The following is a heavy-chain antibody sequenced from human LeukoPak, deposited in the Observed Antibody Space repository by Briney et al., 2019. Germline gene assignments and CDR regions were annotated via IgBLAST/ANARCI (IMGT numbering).Heavy chain of an antibody. J-gene: IGHJ4*02. D-gene: IGHD6-19*01. V-gene: IGHV3-30-3*01. CDR2: ISYDGSNK. CDR1: GFTFSSYA. Sequence: PGGSLRLSCAASGFTFSSYAVHWVRQAPGKGLEWVAVISYDGSNKYYAGSVKGRFTISRDNSKNTLYLQMNSLRAEDTAVYYCAREEIFRVAVAGNWVDYWGQGTLVTVSS. CDR3: AREEIFRVAVAGNWVDY.